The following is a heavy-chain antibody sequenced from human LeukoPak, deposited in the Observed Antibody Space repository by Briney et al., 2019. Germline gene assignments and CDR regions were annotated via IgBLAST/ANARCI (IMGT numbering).Heavy chain of an antibody. J-gene: IGHJ4*02. V-gene: IGHV4-28*01. Sequence: SETLSLTCAVSGYSITSSSWWGWIRQPPGKGLAWIGYIYHSGTTYYNPSLQSRVTMSVDTSKNQFSLKLSSVTAVDTAVYYCARKENVYYYFDYWGQGTLVTVSS. CDR3: ARKENVYYYFDY. D-gene: IGHD3-10*01. CDR1: GYSITSSSW. CDR2: IYHSGTT.